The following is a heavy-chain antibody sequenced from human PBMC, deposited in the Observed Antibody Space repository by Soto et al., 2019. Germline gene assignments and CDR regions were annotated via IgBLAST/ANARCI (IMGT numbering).Heavy chain of an antibody. CDR3: ATHGGCSGGSCYSDYYYGMGV. D-gene: IGHD2-15*01. J-gene: IGHJ6*02. V-gene: IGHV1-2*04. Sequence: ASVKVSCKASGYTFTGYYMHWVRQAPGQGLEWMGWINPNSGGTNYAQKFQGWVTMTRDTSISTAYMELSRLRSDDTAVYYCATHGGCSGGSCYSDYYYGMGVWGQGTTVTVSS. CDR2: INPNSGGT. CDR1: GYTFTGYY.